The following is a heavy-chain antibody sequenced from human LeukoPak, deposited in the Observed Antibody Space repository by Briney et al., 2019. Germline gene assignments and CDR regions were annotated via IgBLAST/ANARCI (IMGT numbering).Heavy chain of an antibody. Sequence: SQTLSLTCTVSGGSISSGSYYWSWIRQPAGKGLEWIGRIYTSGSTNYNPSLKSRVTISVDTSKNQFSLKLSSVTAADTAVYYCARGISSLLWFVEDPQYYYYGMDVWGQGTTVTVSS. CDR2: IYTSGST. J-gene: IGHJ6*02. CDR1: GGSISSGSYY. V-gene: IGHV4-61*02. D-gene: IGHD3-10*01. CDR3: ARGISSLLWFVEDPQYYYYGMDV.